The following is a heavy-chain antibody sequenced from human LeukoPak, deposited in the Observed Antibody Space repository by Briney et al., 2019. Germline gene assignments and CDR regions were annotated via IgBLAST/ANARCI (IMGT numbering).Heavy chain of an antibody. V-gene: IGHV3-48*01. Sequence: GGSLRLSCAASGFTFSSYSMNWVRQAPGKGLEWVSYISSSSSTIYYADSVKGRFIISRDNAKNSLYLQMNSLRAEDTAVYYCARGPIIVGATAFDIWGQGTMVTVSS. D-gene: IGHD1-26*01. J-gene: IGHJ3*02. CDR2: ISSSSSTI. CDR3: ARGPIIVGATAFDI. CDR1: GFTFSSYS.